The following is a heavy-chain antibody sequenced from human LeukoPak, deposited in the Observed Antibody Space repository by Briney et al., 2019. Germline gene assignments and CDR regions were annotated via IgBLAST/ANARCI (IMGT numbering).Heavy chain of an antibody. CDR2: IRSSGSTI. J-gene: IGHJ4*02. D-gene: IGHD3-22*01. CDR3: ARDHTYYYDNSGYYDDY. CDR1: GFTFSDYY. Sequence: GGSLRLSCAASGFTFSDYYMSWIRQAPGKGLEWVSYIRSSGSTIYYADSVKGRFTISRDNAKDSLYLQMNSLRAEDTAVYYCARDHTYYYDNSGYYDDYWGQGTLVTVSS. V-gene: IGHV3-11*01.